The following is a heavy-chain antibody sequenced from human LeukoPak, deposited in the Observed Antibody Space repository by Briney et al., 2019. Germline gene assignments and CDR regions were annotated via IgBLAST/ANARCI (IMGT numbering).Heavy chain of an antibody. J-gene: IGHJ4*02. D-gene: IGHD6-13*01. V-gene: IGHV1-2*04. CDR2: INPNSGGT. CDR3: ARVMRIAAAELVFDY. Sequence: GASVKVSCKASGYTFTGYYMHWVRQAPGQGLEWMGWINPNSGGTNYAQKFQGWVTMTRDTSISTAYMGLSRLRSDDTAVYYCARVMRIAAAELVFDYWGQGTLVTVSS. CDR1: GYTFTGYY.